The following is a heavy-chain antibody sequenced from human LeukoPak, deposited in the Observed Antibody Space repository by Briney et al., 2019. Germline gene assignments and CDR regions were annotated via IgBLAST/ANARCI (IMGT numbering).Heavy chain of an antibody. CDR3: ARGRGRDGYNEYYYYYYGMDV. CDR1: GGSISGYY. Sequence: SETLSLTCTVSGGSISGYYWSWIRQPPGKGLEWIGEINHSGSTNYNPSLKSRVTISVDTSKNQFSLKLSSVTAADTAVYYCARGRGRDGYNEYYYYYYGMDVWGQGTTVTVSS. D-gene: IGHD5-24*01. J-gene: IGHJ6*02. CDR2: INHSGST. V-gene: IGHV4-34*01.